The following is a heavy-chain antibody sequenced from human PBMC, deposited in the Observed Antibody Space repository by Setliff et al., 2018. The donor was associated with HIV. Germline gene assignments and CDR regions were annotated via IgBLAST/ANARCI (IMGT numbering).Heavy chain of an antibody. CDR1: GYTFTSYA. Sequence: ASVKVSCKASGYTFTSYAIHWVRQAPGQWLEWMGWINVGKGNTKYSQDLQGRITITRDTTANTAYMELSSLRSDDTAVYFCARGALLAVFDFDHWGRGTQVTVSS. D-gene: IGHD1-26*01. CDR3: ARGALLAVFDFDH. CDR2: INVGKGNT. J-gene: IGHJ4*01. V-gene: IGHV1-3*01.